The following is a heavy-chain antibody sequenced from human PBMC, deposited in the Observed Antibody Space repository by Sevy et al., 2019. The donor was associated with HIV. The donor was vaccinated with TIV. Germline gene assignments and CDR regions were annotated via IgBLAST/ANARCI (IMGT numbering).Heavy chain of an antibody. CDR1: GFTFSSYA. V-gene: IGHV3-23*01. CDR3: AKTPSDIVATIGGDYYYYYYGMDV. J-gene: IGHJ6*02. Sequence: GGSLRLSCAASGFTFSSYAMSWVRQAPGKGLEWVSAISGSGGSTYYADSVKGQFTISRDNSKNTLYLQMNSLRAEDTAVYYCAKTPSDIVATIGGDYYYYYYGMDVWGQGTTVTVSS. D-gene: IGHD5-12*01. CDR2: ISGSGGST.